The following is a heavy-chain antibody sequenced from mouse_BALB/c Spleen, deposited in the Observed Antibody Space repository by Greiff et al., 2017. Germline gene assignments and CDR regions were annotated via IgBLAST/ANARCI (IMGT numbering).Heavy chain of an antibody. CDR2: IWSGGST. Sequence: VQLQQSGPGLVQPSQSLSITCTVSGFSLTSYGVHWVRQSPGKGLEWLGVIWSGGSTDYNAAFISRLSISKDNSKSQVFFKMNSLQANDTAIYYCARGRTGTGFAYWGQGTLVTVSA. D-gene: IGHD4-1*01. CDR1: GFSLTSYG. J-gene: IGHJ3*01. V-gene: IGHV2-2*02. CDR3: ARGRTGTGFAY.